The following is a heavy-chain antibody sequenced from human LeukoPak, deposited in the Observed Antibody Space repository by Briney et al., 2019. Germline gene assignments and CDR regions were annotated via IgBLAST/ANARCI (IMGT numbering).Heavy chain of an antibody. V-gene: IGHV4-59*11. CDR1: DDSFSTHY. CDR2: ISSIGST. CDR3: ARDSTTVTKGFDI. D-gene: IGHD4-17*01. Sequence: SETLSLTCSVSDDSFSTHYWTWIRQPPGKGLEWIGYISSIGSTNYNPSLKSRVTISVDTSKKQFSLKMTSVTAADTAVYYCARDSTTVTKGFDIWGQGTMVTVSS. J-gene: IGHJ3*02.